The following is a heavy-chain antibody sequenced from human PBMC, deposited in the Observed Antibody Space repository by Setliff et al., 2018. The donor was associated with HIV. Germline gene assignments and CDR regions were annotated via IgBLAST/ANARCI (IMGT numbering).Heavy chain of an antibody. CDR3: AGGPGTTSIDY. Sequence: SETLSLTCAVYGGSFSCYYWSWIRQPPGKGLEWIGEINHSGSTNYNMSLWSRVTISLDASRNQFSLELISVTAADTAVYYCAGGPGTTSIDYWAQGTLVTVPQ. CDR1: GGSFSCYY. V-gene: IGHV4-34*01. D-gene: IGHD1-26*01. J-gene: IGHJ4*02. CDR2: INHSGST.